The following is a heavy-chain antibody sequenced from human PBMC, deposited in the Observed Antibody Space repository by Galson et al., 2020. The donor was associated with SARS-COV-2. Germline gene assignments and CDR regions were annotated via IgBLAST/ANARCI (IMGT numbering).Heavy chain of an antibody. J-gene: IGHJ4*02. Sequence: GGSLRLSCAASGFTFSSFAMSWVRQAPGKGLEWVSVITGSGGSTYYADSVKGRFTISRDNSKNTLFLQMNSLRAEDTAVYYCAKNGVREVIVEDCWGQGTLVTVSS. CDR2: ITGSGGST. V-gene: IGHV3-23*01. CDR3: AKNGVREVIVEDC. CDR1: GFTFSSFA. D-gene: IGHD3-10*01.